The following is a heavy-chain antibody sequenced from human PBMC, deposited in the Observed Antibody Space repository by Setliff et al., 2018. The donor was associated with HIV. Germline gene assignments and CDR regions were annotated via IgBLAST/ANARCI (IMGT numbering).Heavy chain of an antibody. CDR1: GGSISSSSYY. V-gene: IGHV4-61*05. D-gene: IGHD4-17*01. J-gene: IGHJ4*02. CDR3: AKGRTVDRYDY. CDR2: RFYSGNV. Sequence: SETLSLTCTVSGGSISSSSYYWGWIRQPPGKGLEWIGCRFYSGNVDYNSALKSRVNISVDTSKNEFSLQLSYVTAADTAVYFCAKGRTVDRYDYWGQGTLVTVSS.